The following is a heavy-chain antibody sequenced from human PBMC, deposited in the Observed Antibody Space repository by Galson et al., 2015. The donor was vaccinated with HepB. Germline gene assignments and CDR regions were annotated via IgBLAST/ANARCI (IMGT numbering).Heavy chain of an antibody. J-gene: IGHJ3*02. V-gene: IGHV5-51*03. D-gene: IGHD3-10*01. CDR1: GYSFTRSW. Sequence: SGAEVKKPGESLKISCKDSGYSFTRSWIGWVRQMPGKVLEWMGIIYPGDSDTSYSPSFQGQVTISADKSISTAYLQWRSLKASDTAMYYCARRGAGFVAFDIWGQGTMVTVSS. CDR2: IYPGDSDT. CDR3: ARRGAGFVAFDI.